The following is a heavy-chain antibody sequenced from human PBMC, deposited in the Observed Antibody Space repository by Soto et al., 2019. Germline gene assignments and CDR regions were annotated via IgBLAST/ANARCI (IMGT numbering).Heavy chain of an antibody. CDR1: GFTFSSYA. V-gene: IGHV3-23*01. D-gene: IGHD5-18*01. CDR3: AAGGYSYDAYFDY. J-gene: IGHJ4*02. CDR2: ISGSGGST. Sequence: EVQLLESGGGLVQPGGSLRLSCAASGFTFSSYAMSWVRQAPGKGLEWVSAISGSGGSTYYADSVKGRFTISRDNSKNTLYLQMNSLRAEDTAVYYCAAGGYSYDAYFDYWGQGTLVTVSS.